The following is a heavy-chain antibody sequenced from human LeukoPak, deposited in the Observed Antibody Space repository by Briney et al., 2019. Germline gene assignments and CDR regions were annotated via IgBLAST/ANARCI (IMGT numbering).Heavy chain of an antibody. CDR1: GYSFTHYW. CDR3: ARRRAVAGTYYFDY. J-gene: IGHJ4*02. D-gene: IGHD6-19*01. CDR2: TYSGDSDT. Sequence: GESLKISCMGFGYSFTHYWIGWVRQMPGKGLEWMGITYSGDSDTRYSPSFQGQVTISVDRSISTAYLQWSSLKASDTALYYCARRRAVAGTYYFDYWGQGTLVTVSS. V-gene: IGHV5-51*01.